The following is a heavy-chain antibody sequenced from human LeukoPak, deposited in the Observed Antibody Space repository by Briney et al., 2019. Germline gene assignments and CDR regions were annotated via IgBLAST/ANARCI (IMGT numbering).Heavy chain of an antibody. J-gene: IGHJ6*04. CDR3: AKDRCTNGVCYMDV. Sequence: GGSVRLSCAASGFTFSSYGMHWVRQAPGKGLEWVAFIRYDGSDKYYADSVKGRFTISRDNSKNTLYLQMNSLRIEDTAVYYCAKDRCTNGVCYMDVWGKGTTVTVSS. D-gene: IGHD2-8*01. V-gene: IGHV3-30*02. CDR2: IRYDGSDK. CDR1: GFTFSSYG.